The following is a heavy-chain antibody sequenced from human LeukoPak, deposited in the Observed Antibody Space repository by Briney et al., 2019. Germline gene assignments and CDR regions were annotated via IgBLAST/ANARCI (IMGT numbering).Heavy chain of an antibody. D-gene: IGHD1-26*01. V-gene: IGHV1-2*02. CDR2: INPNSGGT. CDR1: GYTFTGYY. J-gene: IGHJ4*02. Sequence: GASVNVSCKASGYTFTGYYMHWVRQAPGQGAEWMGWINPNSGGTNYAQKFQGRVTMTRDTSISTAYMELSRLRSDDTAVYYCARERVKWELLRDFDYWGQGALV. CDR3: ARERVKWELLRDFDY.